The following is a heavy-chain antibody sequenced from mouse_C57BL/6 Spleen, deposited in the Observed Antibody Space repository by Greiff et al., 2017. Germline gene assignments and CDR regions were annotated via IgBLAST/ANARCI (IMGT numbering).Heavy chain of an antibody. V-gene: IGHV1-5*01. CDR2: IYPGNSDT. Sequence: EVQLQQSGTVLARPGASVKMSCKTSGYTFTSYWMHWVKQRPGQGLEWIGAIYPGNSDTSYKQKFKGKAKLTAVTSASTAYMELSSLTNEDSSVYCCTGDWDGYYFYDWGQGPTLTVSS. D-gene: IGHD4-1*01. J-gene: IGHJ2*01. CDR1: GYTFTSYW. CDR3: TGDWDGYYFYD.